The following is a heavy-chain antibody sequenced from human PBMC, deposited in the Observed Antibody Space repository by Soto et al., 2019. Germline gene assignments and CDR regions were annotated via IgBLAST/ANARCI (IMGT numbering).Heavy chain of an antibody. J-gene: IGHJ5*02. CDR1: GFSFSTYP. CDR3: ARDGAEITMIRGVIADNWLGP. V-gene: IGHV3-30-3*01. CDR2: VSYDGSSK. Sequence: ESVGGVVQPGRSLRLSCAASGFSFSTYPMHWVRQGPGKGLEWVAVVSYDGSSKYYADSVKGRFTISRDNSKNTLYLQMNSLTTEDTAVYYCARDGAEITMIRGVIADNWLGPWGQGTLVTVSS. D-gene: IGHD3-10*01.